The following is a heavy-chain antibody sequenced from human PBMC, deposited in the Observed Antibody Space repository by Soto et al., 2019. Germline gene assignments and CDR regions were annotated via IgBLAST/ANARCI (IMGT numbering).Heavy chain of an antibody. Sequence: ASVKVSCKASGYTFNFYGITWVRQAPGQGLEWMGWISGFNGNTNYAADLQGRVTMTTDTSTSTAYMELRGLRSDDTAVYYCAADGAYGGTTSYYYYGMDVWGQGTTVTVSS. CDR1: GYTFNFYG. V-gene: IGHV1-18*01. D-gene: IGHD1-1*01. J-gene: IGHJ6*02. CDR3: AADGAYGGTTSYYYYGMDV. CDR2: ISGFNGNT.